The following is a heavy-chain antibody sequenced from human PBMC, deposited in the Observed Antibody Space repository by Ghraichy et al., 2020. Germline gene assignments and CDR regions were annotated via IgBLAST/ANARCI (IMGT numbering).Heavy chain of an antibody. CDR1: GGTFSSYA. CDR2: IIPIFGTA. CDR3: ATSLELRFLQWLLPRFDY. Sequence: SVKVSCKASGGTFSSYAISWVRQAPGQGLEWMGGIIPIFGTANYAQKFQGRVTITADESTSTAYMELSSLRSEDTAVYYCATSLELRFLQWLLPRFDYWGQGTLVTVSS. D-gene: IGHD3-3*01. V-gene: IGHV1-69*13. J-gene: IGHJ4*02.